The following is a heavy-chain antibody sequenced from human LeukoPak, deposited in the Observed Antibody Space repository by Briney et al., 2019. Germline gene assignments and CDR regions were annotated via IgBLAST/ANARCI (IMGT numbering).Heavy chain of an antibody. D-gene: IGHD2-2*01. CDR1: GGTFSSYA. Sequence: GSSVKVSCKASGGTFSSYAISWVRQAPGQGLEWMGGIIPIFGTANYAQKFQGRVTITADKSTSTAYMELSSLRSEDTAVYYCARSPPIVVVPAAINYYYYMDVWGKGTTVTVSS. J-gene: IGHJ6*03. V-gene: IGHV1-69*06. CDR2: IIPIFGTA. CDR3: ARSPPIVVVPAAINYYYYMDV.